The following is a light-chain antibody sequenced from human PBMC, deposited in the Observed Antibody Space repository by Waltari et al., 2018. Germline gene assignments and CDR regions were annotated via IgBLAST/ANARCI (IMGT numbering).Light chain of an antibody. CDR2: WAS. J-gene: IGKJ4*01. CDR1: QLLLHSNGYNS. V-gene: IGKV2-28*01. Sequence: DIVMTQSPLSLTVTPGEPASISCRSSQLLLHSNGYNSLDWYLQKPGQSPQLLMYWASSRASGGPDRFSGSGSGTDFTLKISRVEAEDVGVYYCMQALQTPVTFGGGTKVEIK. CDR3: MQALQTPVT.